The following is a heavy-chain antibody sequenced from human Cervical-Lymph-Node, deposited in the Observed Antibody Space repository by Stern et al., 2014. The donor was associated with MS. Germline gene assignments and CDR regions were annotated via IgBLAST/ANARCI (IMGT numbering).Heavy chain of an antibody. CDR3: ARDDTVGYFHF. D-gene: IGHD4-23*01. Sequence: VQLLESGPGLVKPSETLSLTCTVSGGSMNTYYWSWIRQSPGKGLEWIGYVYSTGRTKFNPSLESRVTISLDTSKKQFSLRLRSMTAADTAMYFCARDDTVGYFHFWGQGTLVTVSS. V-gene: IGHV4-59*01. J-gene: IGHJ4*02. CDR2: VYSTGRT. CDR1: GGSMNTYY.